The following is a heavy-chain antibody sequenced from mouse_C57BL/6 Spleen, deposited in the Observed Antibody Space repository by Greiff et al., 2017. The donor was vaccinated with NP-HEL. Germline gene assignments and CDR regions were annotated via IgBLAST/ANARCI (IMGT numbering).Heavy chain of an antibody. J-gene: IGHJ2*01. V-gene: IGHV1-26*01. CDR1: GYTFTDYY. CDR3: ARAAQAPLDY. Sequence: EVQLQQSGPELVKPGASVKISCKASGYTFTDYYMNWVKQSHGKSLEWIGDINPNNGGTSYNQKFKGKATLTVDKSSSTAYMELRSLTSEDSAVYDCARAAQAPLDYWGQGTTLTVSS. CDR2: INPNNGGT. D-gene: IGHD3-2*02.